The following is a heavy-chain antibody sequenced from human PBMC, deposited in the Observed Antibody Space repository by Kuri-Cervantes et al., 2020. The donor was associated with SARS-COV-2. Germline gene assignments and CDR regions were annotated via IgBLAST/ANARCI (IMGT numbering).Heavy chain of an antibody. V-gene: IGHV3-21*01. Sequence: GGSLRLSCAVSGFTFSGYSMNWIRQAPGKGLEWVAWIDSSNYYIYHADSVKGRLTISRDNAKTSLYLQMNSLKPEDTAVYYCAREEGGELGEAFDYWGQGALVTVSS. CDR1: GFTFSGYS. CDR3: AREEGGELGEAFDY. D-gene: IGHD7-27*01. J-gene: IGHJ4*02. CDR2: IDSSNYYI.